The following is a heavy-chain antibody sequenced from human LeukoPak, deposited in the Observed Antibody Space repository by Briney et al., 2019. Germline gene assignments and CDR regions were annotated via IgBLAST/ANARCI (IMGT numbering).Heavy chain of an antibody. CDR2: IKSKTDGGTT. D-gene: IGHD3-9*01. CDR3: TTDGRIGDVLRYFDWLLMALDY. Sequence: GGSLRLSCAASGFTFSNAWMSWVRQAPGKGLEWVGRIKSKTDGGTTDYAAPVKGRFTISRDDSKNTLYLQMNSLKTEDTAVYYCTTDGRIGDVLRYFDWLLMALDYWGQGTLVTVSS. J-gene: IGHJ4*02. V-gene: IGHV3-15*01. CDR1: GFTFSNAW.